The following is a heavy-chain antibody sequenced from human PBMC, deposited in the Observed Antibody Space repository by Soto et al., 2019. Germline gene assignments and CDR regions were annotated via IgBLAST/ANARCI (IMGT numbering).Heavy chain of an antibody. D-gene: IGHD6-13*01. J-gene: IGHJ4*02. CDR3: ARGRGIAALVLGY. V-gene: IGHV3-74*01. CDR1: GFTFSSYW. Sequence: GESLKISCAASGFTFSSYWMHWVRQAPGKGLVWVSRINSDGSSTSYADSVKGRFTISRDNAKNTLYLQMNSLRAEDTAVYYCARGRGIAALVLGYWGQGTLVTVSS. CDR2: INSDGSST.